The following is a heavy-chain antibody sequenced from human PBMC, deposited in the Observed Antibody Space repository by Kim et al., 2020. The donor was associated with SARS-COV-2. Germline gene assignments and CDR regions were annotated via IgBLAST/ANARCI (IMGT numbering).Heavy chain of an antibody. CDR2: IYYSGST. J-gene: IGHJ4*02. V-gene: IGHV4-59*08. CDR3: ARTTGDY. D-gene: IGHD4-17*01. CDR1: GGSISSYY. Sequence: SETLSLTCTVSGGSISSYYWSWIRQPPGKGLEWIGYIYYSGSTNYNPSLKSRVTISVDTSKNQFSLKLSSVTAADTAVYYCARTTGDYWGQGTLVTVSS.